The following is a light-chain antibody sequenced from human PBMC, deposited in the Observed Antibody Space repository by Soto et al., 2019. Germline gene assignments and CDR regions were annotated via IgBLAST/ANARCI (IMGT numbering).Light chain of an antibody. CDR3: NSYTGSCIV. CDR1: SSDVGGYNY. J-gene: IGLJ1*01. V-gene: IGLV2-14*01. Sequence: QSVLTQPASVSGSPGQSITISCTGTSSDVGGYNYVSWYQQHPGKAPKLMIYEVSNRPSGVSYRFSGSKSGNTASLTISGLQAEYEADYYCNSYTGSCIVFATGTEATVL. CDR2: EVS.